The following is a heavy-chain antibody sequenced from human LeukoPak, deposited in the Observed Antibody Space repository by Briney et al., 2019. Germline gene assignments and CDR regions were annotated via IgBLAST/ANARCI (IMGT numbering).Heavy chain of an antibody. CDR2: IYYSGST. V-gene: IGHV4-59*08. CDR3: ARQGIAASYYFDY. J-gene: IGHJ4*02. D-gene: IGHD6-13*01. CDR1: GGSISSYY. Sequence: PSETLSLTCTVSGGSISSYYWSWIRQPPGKGLEWIGYIYYSGSTNYNPSLKSRVTISVDTSKNQFSLKLSSVTAADTAVYYCARQGIAASYYFDYWGQGTLVTVSS.